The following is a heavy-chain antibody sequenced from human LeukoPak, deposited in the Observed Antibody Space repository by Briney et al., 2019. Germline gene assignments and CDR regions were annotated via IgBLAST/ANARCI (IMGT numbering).Heavy chain of an antibody. CDR3: SRLYYYDRSNYYFAY. V-gene: IGHV5-51*01. CDR2: IYPGDSYT. D-gene: IGHD3-22*01. J-gene: IGHJ4*02. CDR1: GYSFSTYW. Sequence: GESLKISCKGSGYSFSTYWIGWVRQMPGKGLECMGIIYPGDSYTIYSPSFRGQVTISADKSISTAFLQWSSLKASDPAIYYCSRLYYYDRSNYYFAYWGQGTLVSVSS.